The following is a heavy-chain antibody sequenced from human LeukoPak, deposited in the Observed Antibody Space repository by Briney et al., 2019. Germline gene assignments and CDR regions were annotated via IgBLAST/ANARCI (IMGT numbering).Heavy chain of an antibody. CDR3: ARASGYYDILTGHPNWFDP. D-gene: IGHD3-9*01. CDR2: IYYSGST. Sequence: PSETLSLTCTVSGGSISSHYWSWIRQPPGKGLEWIGYIYYSGSTNYNPSPKSRVTISVDTSKNQFSLKLSSVTAADTAVYYCARASGYYDILTGHPNWFDPWGQGTLVTVSS. J-gene: IGHJ5*02. CDR1: GGSISSHY. V-gene: IGHV4-59*11.